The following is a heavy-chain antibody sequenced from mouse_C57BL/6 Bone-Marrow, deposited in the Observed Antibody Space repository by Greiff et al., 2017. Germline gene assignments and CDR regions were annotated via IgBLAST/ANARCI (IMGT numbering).Heavy chain of an antibody. Sequence: VQLQQPGAELVRPGPSVKLSCQASGYTFTSYWMPWVKQRPGQGLEWIGVIDPSDSYTNYNQKFKGKATLTVDTSSSTAYMQLSSLPSEDSAVYYCASPDGSSVDYWGKGTTLTVSS. CDR1: GYTFTSYW. CDR3: ASPDGSSVDY. J-gene: IGHJ2*01. CDR2: IDPSDSYT. D-gene: IGHD1-1*01. V-gene: IGHV1-59*01.